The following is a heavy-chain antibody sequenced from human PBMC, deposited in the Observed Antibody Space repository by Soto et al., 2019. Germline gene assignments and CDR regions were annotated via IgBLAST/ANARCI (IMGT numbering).Heavy chain of an antibody. CDR3: AREGTTVARGRFDP. CDR1: VGTFSSYA. J-gene: IGHJ5*02. V-gene: IGHV1-69*01. D-gene: IGHD4-17*01. Sequence: QVQLVQSGAEVKKPGSSVKVSCKASVGTFSSYAISWVRQAPGQGLEWMGGIIPIFGTANYAQKFQGRVTITADESTSTADMELSSLRSEDTAVYYCAREGTTVARGRFDPWGQGTLVTVSS. CDR2: IIPIFGTA.